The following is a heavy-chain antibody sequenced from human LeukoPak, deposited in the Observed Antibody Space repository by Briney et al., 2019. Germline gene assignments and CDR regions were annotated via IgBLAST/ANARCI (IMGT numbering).Heavy chain of an antibody. CDR2: VSGTGGSA. CDR1: GFTFSSYA. V-gene: IGHV3-23*01. D-gene: IGHD3-10*01. J-gene: IGHJ4*02. CDR3: AKESATMVRGLMSV. Sequence: PGGSLRLSCAASGFTFSSYAMSWVRQAPGKGLEWVSDVSGTGGSAYYADSVNGRFTISRDNSKNMLYLQMDSLRAEDTAVYFCAKESATMVRGLMSVWGQGTLVTVSS.